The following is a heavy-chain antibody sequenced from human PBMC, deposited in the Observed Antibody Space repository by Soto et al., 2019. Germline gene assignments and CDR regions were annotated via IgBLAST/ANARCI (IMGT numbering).Heavy chain of an antibody. CDR2: IYWNDDK. D-gene: IGHD2-21*01. CDR3: EHGLSAGHQIDF. Sequence: SGPTLVNPTQTLTLPCTFSGFSLTTFGVGVGWIRQPPGKALGWLAFIYWNDDKRYSSFLNNRLTITSDTSKNQVVLAVTDMDPVDTATYYCEHGLSAGHQIDFWGQGTLDIGSA. J-gene: IGHJ1*01. V-gene: IGHV2-5*01. CDR1: GFSLTTFGVG.